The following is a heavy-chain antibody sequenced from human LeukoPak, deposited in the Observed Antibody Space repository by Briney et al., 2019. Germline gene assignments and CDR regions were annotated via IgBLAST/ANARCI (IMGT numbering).Heavy chain of an antibody. D-gene: IGHD4-23*01. CDR3: AKLVTHFDY. V-gene: IGHV3-23*01. CDR1: GFTFSSYA. CDR2: ISGSGGNT. J-gene: IGHJ4*02. Sequence: PGGPLRLSCAASGFTFSSYAMSWVRQAPGKGLEWVSSISGSGGNTYYADSVKGRFTISRDNSKNTLYMQMNSLRAEDTAVYYCAKLVTHFDYWGQGTLVTVSS.